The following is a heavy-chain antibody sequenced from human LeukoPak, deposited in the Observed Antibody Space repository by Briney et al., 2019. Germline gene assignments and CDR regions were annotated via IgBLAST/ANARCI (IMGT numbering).Heavy chain of an antibody. V-gene: IGHV5-51*01. D-gene: IGHD6-13*01. CDR2: IYSDDSDT. Sequence: GESLKISCTGSGYSFTSYWIGWVRQMPGKGLELMGLIYSDDSDTKYSPSFQVQVTISADKSINTAYLQWTSLKASDTAMYYCARQGYSPLSLGYGMDVWGQGTTVTVS. CDR3: ARQGYSPLSLGYGMDV. J-gene: IGHJ6*02. CDR1: GYSFTSYW.